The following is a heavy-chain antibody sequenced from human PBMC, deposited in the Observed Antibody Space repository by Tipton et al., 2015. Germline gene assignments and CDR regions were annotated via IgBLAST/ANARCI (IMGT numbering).Heavy chain of an antibody. Sequence: QLVQSGAEVKRPGASVKVSCNASGYIFTSYGITWVRQAPGQGLEWMGWISTYQGTTNYGQNLQARVTMTTDTSTSTAYMELRSLTSEDTGVYFCARGVLNVKYEINWFGPWGQGTPVTVSS. J-gene: IGHJ5*02. CDR1: GYIFTSYG. CDR3: ARGVLNVKYEINWFGP. CDR2: ISTYQGTT. V-gene: IGHV1-18*01. D-gene: IGHD3-9*01.